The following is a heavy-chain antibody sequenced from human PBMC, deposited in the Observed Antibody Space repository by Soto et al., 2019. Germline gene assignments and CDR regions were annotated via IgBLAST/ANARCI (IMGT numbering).Heavy chain of an antibody. CDR1: VFTFSSYA. J-gene: IGHJ4*02. CDR3: ARDYSSGWIDY. D-gene: IGHD6-19*01. CDR2: ISYDGSNK. Sequence: GGSLPLSCAPSVFTFSSYAMHWVRQAPGKGLEWVAVISYDGSNKYYADSVKGRFTISRDNSKNTLYLQMNSLRAEDTAVYYCARDYSSGWIDYWGQGTLFTVSS. V-gene: IGHV3-30-3*01.